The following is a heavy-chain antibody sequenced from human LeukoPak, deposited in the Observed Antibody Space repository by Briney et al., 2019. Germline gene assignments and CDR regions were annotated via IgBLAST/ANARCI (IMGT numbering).Heavy chain of an antibody. V-gene: IGHV1-8*01. CDR1: GYTFTSYD. J-gene: IGHJ4*02. CDR2: MNPNSGNT. CDR3: ARGKWASYYDSSGYPGGNY. Sequence: ASVKVSCKASGYTFTSYDINWVRQAIGQGLEWMGWMNPNSGNTGYAQKFQGRVTMTRNTSISTAYMELSSLRSEDTAVYYCARGKWASYYDSSGYPGGNYWGQGTLVTVSS. D-gene: IGHD3-22*01.